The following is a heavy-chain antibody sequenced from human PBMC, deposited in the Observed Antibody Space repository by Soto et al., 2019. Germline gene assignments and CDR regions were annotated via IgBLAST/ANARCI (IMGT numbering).Heavy chain of an antibody. Sequence: GGSLRLSCAASGFTFSSYGMHWVRQAPGKGLGWVAVIWYDGSNKYYADSVKGRFTISRDNSKNTLYLQMNSLRAEDTAVYYCASISLCTVTDDYYYYYYYMDVWGKGTTVTVSS. J-gene: IGHJ6*03. CDR2: IWYDGSNK. V-gene: IGHV3-33*01. D-gene: IGHD4-4*01. CDR1: GFTFSSYG. CDR3: ASISLCTVTDDYYYYYYYMDV.